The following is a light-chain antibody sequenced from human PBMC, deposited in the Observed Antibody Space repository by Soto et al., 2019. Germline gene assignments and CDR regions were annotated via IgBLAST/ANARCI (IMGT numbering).Light chain of an antibody. V-gene: IGKV1-5*01. CDR3: QQYNSFTWT. CDR2: DAS. J-gene: IGKJ1*01. Sequence: DIQMTQSPSTLSASVGDRVTITFRASQSISSWLAWYQQKPGKAPKLLIYDASSLESGVPSRFSGSGSGTEFTLAISSLQPDAFATYYCQQYNSFTWTFGHGTKVESK. CDR1: QSISSW.